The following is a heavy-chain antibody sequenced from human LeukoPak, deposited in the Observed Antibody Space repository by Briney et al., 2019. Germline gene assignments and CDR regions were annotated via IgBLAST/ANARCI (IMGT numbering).Heavy chain of an antibody. CDR3: ARALWSTVDY. Sequence: GASVKVSCKAFGYTFTSNYMHWVRQAPGQGPEWMGVISPGGGSTTYAQKFQGRVTLTRDMSTSTDYLELSSLRAEDTAVYYCARALWSTVDYWGQGTLVTVSS. V-gene: IGHV1-46*01. CDR1: GYTFTSNY. CDR2: ISPGGGST. D-gene: IGHD3-10*01. J-gene: IGHJ4*02.